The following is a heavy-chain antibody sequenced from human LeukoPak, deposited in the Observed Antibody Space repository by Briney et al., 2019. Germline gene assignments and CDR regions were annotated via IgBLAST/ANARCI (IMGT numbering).Heavy chain of an antibody. D-gene: IGHD2/OR15-2a*01. CDR1: GGSISSGSYF. CDR3: ARKEYSNSKFDY. J-gene: IGHJ4*02. CDR2: IHTTGST. Sequence: SETLSLTCTVFGGSISSGSYFWTWIRQPAGKGLEWIGRIHTTGSTYYNPSLKSRVTISADTSKNQISLSLSSVTAADTAVYYCARKEYSNSKFDYWGQGTLVTVSS. V-gene: IGHV4-61*02.